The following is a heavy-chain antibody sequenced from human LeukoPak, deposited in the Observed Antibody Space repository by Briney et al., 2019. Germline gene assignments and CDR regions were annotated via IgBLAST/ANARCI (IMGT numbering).Heavy chain of an antibody. CDR1: GFTFSSYA. V-gene: IGHV3-23*01. CDR3: AKTSDIVATIGNAFDI. D-gene: IGHD5-12*01. CDR2: ISGSGGST. J-gene: IGHJ3*02. Sequence: GGSLRLSCAASGFTFSSYAMRWVRQAPGKGLEWVSAISGSGGSTYYADSVKGRFTISRDDSKNTLYQQMNSLRAEDTAVYYCAKTSDIVATIGNAFDIWGQGTMVTVSS.